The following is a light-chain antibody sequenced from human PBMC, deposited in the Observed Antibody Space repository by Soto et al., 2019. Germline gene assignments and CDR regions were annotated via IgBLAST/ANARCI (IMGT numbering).Light chain of an antibody. Sequence: EIVLTQSPGTLSLSPGERATLSCRASQSVSSSFLAWYQQKPGQAPRLLIYGASSRATGIPVRFSGSGSGTDFTLNISRMEPEDFAGYYCQQCGGSPITFGQGTRLEI. CDR2: GAS. CDR3: QQCGGSPIT. CDR1: QSVSSSF. J-gene: IGKJ5*01. V-gene: IGKV3-20*01.